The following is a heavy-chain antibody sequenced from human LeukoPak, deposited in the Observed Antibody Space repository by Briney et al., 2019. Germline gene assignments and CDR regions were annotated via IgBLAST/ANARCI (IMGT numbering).Heavy chain of an antibody. J-gene: IGHJ4*02. CDR3: ARDLAGADDY. CDR2: IDTNGRTT. Sequence: GGSLRLSCAASGFTFSSYSMNWVRQAPGKGLDWVSRIDTNGRTTDYADSVKGRFTISRDNAKNTLFLEMNSLRAEDTAIYYCARDLAGADDYWGQGTLVTVSS. V-gene: IGHV3-74*01. CDR1: GFTFSSYS. D-gene: IGHD6-13*01.